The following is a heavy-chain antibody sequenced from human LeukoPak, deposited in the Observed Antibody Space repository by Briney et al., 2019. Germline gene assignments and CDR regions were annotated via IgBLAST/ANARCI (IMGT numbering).Heavy chain of an antibody. V-gene: IGHV4-4*02. CDR3: SRESGAFCAFGY. CDR1: GGSISSTNR. D-gene: IGHD1-26*01. CDR2: ISLTGRT. J-gene: IGHJ4*02. Sequence: SETLTLTCAVSGGSISSTNRCCCVRQPPGRRLELTGEISLTGRTNYNPSLNGRVTMSLDESRNQLSLKLTSVTAADTAIYYCSRESGAFCAFGYWGRGTVVIVPA.